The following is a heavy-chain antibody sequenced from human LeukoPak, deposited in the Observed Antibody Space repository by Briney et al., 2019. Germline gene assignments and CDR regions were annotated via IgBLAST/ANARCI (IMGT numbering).Heavy chain of an antibody. CDR1: GFTFSSHA. CDR3: VREQTIMAAAGLDY. CDR2: ISKDGTIK. D-gene: IGHD6-13*01. J-gene: IGHJ4*02. V-gene: IGHV3-30*01. Sequence: GGSLRLSCAASGFTFSSHAMHWVRQAPGEGLEWVGIISKDGTIKYYADSMKGRLTMSRDNSRNTLYLQMNSLRAEDTSIYYCVREQTIMAAAGLDYWGQGTLVTVSS.